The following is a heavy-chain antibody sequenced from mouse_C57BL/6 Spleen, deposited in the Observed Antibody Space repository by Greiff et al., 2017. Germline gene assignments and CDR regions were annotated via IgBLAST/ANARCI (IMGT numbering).Heavy chain of an antibody. Sequence: VQLQQPGAELVRPGSSVKLSCKASGYTFTSYWMHWVKQRPIQGLEWIGNIDPSDSETHYNQKFKDKATLTVDKSSSTAYMQLSSLTSEDSAVYYCARDSSGYASSFDYWGQGTTLTVSS. D-gene: IGHD3-2*02. CDR1: GYTFTSYW. J-gene: IGHJ2*01. CDR2: IDPSDSET. V-gene: IGHV1-52*01. CDR3: ARDSSGYASSFDY.